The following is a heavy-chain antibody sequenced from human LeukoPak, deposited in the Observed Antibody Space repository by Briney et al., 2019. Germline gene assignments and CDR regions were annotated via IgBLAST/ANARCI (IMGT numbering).Heavy chain of an antibody. J-gene: IGHJ3*02. CDR3: ARDRGCSSTSCYINAFDI. D-gene: IGHD2-2*02. V-gene: IGHV3-11*04. Sequence: GGSLRLSCAASGFTFSDYYMSWIRQAPGKGLEWVSYISRSGSTIYYADSVKGRFTISRDNAKNSLYLQMNSLRAEDTAVYYCARDRGCSSTSCYINAFDIWGQGTMVTVSS. CDR1: GFTFSDYY. CDR2: ISRSGSTI.